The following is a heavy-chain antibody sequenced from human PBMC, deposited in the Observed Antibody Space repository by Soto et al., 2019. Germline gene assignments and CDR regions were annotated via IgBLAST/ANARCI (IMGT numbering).Heavy chain of an antibody. CDR3: ARYWHSYSLNYYRGMDV. V-gene: IGHV5-51*01. D-gene: IGHD5-18*01. J-gene: IGHJ6*02. Sequence: GESLKISCKGSGYNFATDWIGWVRQMPGKGLEWMGIIYPADSDTRYSPSSQGQVTISADKSISTAYSQWSSLKASDTAMYYCARYWHSYSLNYYRGMDVWGQGTTVTVSS. CDR1: GYNFATDW. CDR2: IYPADSDT.